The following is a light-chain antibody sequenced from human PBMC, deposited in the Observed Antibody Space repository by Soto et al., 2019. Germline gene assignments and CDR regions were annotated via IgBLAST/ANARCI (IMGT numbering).Light chain of an antibody. V-gene: IGKV1-5*01. CDR2: DAS. CDR1: QSVSSN. Sequence: MTQSPATLSVSPGERATLSCRASQSVSSNLAWYQQKPGKAPQLLIFDASSLESGVPSRFSGSGSGTEFTLTTSSLQPDDFATYYRQRYNSYSXGQGTKVDIK. CDR3: QRYNSYS. J-gene: IGKJ1*01.